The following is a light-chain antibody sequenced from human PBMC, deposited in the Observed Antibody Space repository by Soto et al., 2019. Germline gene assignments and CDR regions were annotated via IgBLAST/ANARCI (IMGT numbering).Light chain of an antibody. J-gene: IGKJ2*01. CDR2: GAS. CDR3: QQYGSSPPYT. V-gene: IGKV3-20*01. CDR1: QSVSRSY. Sequence: EIVLTQSPATLSLSPGERATLSCRASQSVSRSYLAWYQQKPGQAPRLLIYGASSRATGIPDRFSGSGSGTDFTLTISRLEPEDFAVYYCQQYGSSPPYTFGQGPKLELK.